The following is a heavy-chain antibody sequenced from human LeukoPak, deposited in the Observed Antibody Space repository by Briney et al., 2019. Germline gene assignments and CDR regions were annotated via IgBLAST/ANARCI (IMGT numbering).Heavy chain of an antibody. CDR3: AELGITMIGGV. J-gene: IGHJ6*04. V-gene: IGHV3-48*01. CDR1: GFTFSNYR. Sequence: PPGGSLRLSRAASGFTFSNYRMNWVRQAPGKGLEWVSYISSSSSTIHYADSVKGRFTISRDNAKNSLYLQMNSLRAEDTAVYYCAELGITMIGGVWGKGTTVTISS. D-gene: IGHD3-10*02. CDR2: ISSSSSTI.